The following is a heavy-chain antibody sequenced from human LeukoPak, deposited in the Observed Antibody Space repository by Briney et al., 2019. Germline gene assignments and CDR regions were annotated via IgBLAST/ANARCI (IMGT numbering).Heavy chain of an antibody. Sequence: PSETLSLTCAVSGGSISSSNWWSWVRQPPGKGLEWIGEIYHSGSTNYNPSLKSRVTISVDKSKNQFSLKLSSVTAADTAVYYCARGIVLLWFGDPQRGWFDPWGQGTLVTVSS. J-gene: IGHJ5*02. V-gene: IGHV4-4*02. CDR3: ARGIVLLWFGDPQRGWFDP. D-gene: IGHD3-10*01. CDR2: IYHSGST. CDR1: GGSISSSNW.